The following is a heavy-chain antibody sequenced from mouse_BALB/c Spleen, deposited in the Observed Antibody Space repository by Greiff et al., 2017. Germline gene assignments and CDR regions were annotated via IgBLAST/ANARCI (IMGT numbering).Heavy chain of an antibody. CDR3: ARKAYYFDY. J-gene: IGHJ2*01. Sequence: EVKLMESGGGLVQPGGSLKLSCAASGFTFSSYGMSWVRQTPDKRLELVATINSNGGSTYYPDSVKGRFTISRDNAKNTLYLQMSSLKSEDTAMYYCARKAYYFDYWGQGTTLTVSS. CDR2: INSNGGST. V-gene: IGHV5-6-3*01. CDR1: GFTFSSYG.